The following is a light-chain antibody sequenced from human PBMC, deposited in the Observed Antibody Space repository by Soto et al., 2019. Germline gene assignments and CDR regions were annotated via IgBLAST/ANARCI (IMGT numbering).Light chain of an antibody. J-gene: IGLJ2*01. V-gene: IGLV2-14*03. Sequence: QSALTQPASVSGSPGQSITISCTGTSSDIGGYNYVSWYQHRPGKAPQLMIYDVSNRPSGVSSRFSGSKSGNTASLTISGLQPEDEADYYCSSYTSISTLEVFGGGTKVTVL. CDR1: SSDIGGYNY. CDR2: DVS. CDR3: SSYTSISTLEV.